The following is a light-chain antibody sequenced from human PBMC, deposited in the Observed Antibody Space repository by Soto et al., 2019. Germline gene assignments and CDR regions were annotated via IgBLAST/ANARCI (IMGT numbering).Light chain of an antibody. CDR2: GAS. V-gene: IGKV3-15*01. Sequence: EIMMTQSPATLSVSPGERVTLFFRASQSVSNNLVWYQQKPGQAPRLLIYGASTRATGIPARFSGSGSGTDFTLSISSLEPEDFAVYYCQQRTDRPPWTFGQGIKVDIK. CDR1: QSVSNN. J-gene: IGKJ1*01. CDR3: QQRTDRPPWT.